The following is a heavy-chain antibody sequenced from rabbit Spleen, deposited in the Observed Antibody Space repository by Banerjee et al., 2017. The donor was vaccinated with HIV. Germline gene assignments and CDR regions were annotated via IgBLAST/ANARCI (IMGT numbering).Heavy chain of an antibody. D-gene: IGHD2-1*01. V-gene: IGHV1S40*01. CDR1: GFDLSSYYY. CDR2: MNSRSGED. J-gene: IGHJ4*01. CDR3: ARDLPSVIGWNLNL. Sequence: QSLEESGGDLVKPGASLTLTCTASGFDLSSYYYMCWVRQAPGKGLEWIACMNSRSGEDVYATWAKGRFTVSKTSSTTVTLQMTSLTAADTATYFCARDLPSVIGWNLNLWGQGTLVTVS.